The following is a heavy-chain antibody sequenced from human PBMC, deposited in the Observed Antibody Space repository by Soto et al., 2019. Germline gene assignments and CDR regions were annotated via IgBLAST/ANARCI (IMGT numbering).Heavy chain of an antibody. CDR3: ARVRLDFGDPTQDRYNYYMDV. CDR1: GFPFSNYY. V-gene: IGHV3-11*01. J-gene: IGHJ6*03. CDR2: IIGSSSTI. Sequence: QVQLVESGGALVKPGGSLRLSCAASGFPFSNYYMSWIRKPPGKGLEWVSFIIGSSSTIYYADSVKGRFTVSRDNAKSSLYLQMISLRAEDTAIYYCARVRLDFGDPTQDRYNYYMDVWGKGTTVTVS. D-gene: IGHD4-17*01.